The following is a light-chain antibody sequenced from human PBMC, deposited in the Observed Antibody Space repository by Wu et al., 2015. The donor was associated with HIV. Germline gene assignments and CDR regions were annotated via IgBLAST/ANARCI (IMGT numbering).Light chain of an antibody. CDR1: QSVSSN. V-gene: IGKV3-15*01. CDR3: QQYYNWPPLT. CDR2: DAS. J-gene: IGKJ4*01. Sequence: EIVVTQSPATLSVSPGERATLSCRASQSVSSNLAWYQQKPGQAPRLLIYDASTRATGIPARFSGSGSGTEFTLTISSLQSEDFALYYCQQYYNWPPLTFGGGTKVEIK.